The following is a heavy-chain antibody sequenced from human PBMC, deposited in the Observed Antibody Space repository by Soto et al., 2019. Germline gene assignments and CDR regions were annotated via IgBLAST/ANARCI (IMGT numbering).Heavy chain of an antibody. V-gene: IGHV4-38-2*02. CDR1: GYSISSGYY. J-gene: IGHJ4*02. CDR2: IYHSGST. Sequence: SETLSLTCAVSGYSISSGYYWGWIRQPPGKGLEWIGSIYHSGSTYYNPSLKSRVTISVDTSKNQFSLKLSSVTAADTAVYYCARDRASDSSLDYWGQGTLVTVSS. CDR3: ARDRASDSSLDY. D-gene: IGHD3-22*01.